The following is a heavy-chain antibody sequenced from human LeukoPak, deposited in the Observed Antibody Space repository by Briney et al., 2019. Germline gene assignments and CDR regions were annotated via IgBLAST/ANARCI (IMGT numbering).Heavy chain of an antibody. CDR2: ISGSST. J-gene: IGHJ4*02. CDR3: AKDADYDFWSGYPSAYFDY. Sequence: GGSLRLSCAASGFTFSSYAMSWVRQAPGKGLEWVSAISGSSTYYADSVKGRFSISRDNSKNTLYLQMNSLRAEDTAVYYCAKDADYDFWSGYPSAYFDYWGQGTLVTVSS. V-gene: IGHV3-23*01. CDR1: GFTFSSYA. D-gene: IGHD3-3*01.